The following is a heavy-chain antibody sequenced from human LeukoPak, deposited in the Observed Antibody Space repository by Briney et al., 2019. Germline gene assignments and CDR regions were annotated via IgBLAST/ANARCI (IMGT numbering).Heavy chain of an antibody. CDR3: AKDPPYYYDSSGYPSYFDY. Sequence: GGSLRLSCAASGFTFSSYAMSWVRQAPGKGLEWVSAISGSGGSTYYADSVKGRFTISRDNSKNTLYLQMNSLRAEDTAVYYCAKDPPYYYDSSGYPSYFDYWGQGTLVTVSS. D-gene: IGHD3-22*01. V-gene: IGHV3-23*01. J-gene: IGHJ4*02. CDR1: GFTFSSYA. CDR2: ISGSGGST.